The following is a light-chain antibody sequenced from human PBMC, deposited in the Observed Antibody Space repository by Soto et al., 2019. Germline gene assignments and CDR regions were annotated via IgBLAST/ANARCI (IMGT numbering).Light chain of an antibody. J-gene: IGLJ2*01. V-gene: IGLV2-14*01. CDR2: EVS. Sequence: QSALTQPASVSGSPGQSITISCTGTSSDVGGYNYVSWYQQHPGKAPKLMIYEVSNRPSGVSNRFSGSKSGNTASLPISGIQAEDEADYYCSSYTSSRTLVFGGGTKVTVL. CDR1: SSDVGGYNY. CDR3: SSYTSSRTLV.